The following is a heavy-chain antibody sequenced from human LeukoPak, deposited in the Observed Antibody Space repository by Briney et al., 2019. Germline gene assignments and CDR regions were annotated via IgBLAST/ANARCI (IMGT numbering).Heavy chain of an antibody. D-gene: IGHD2-15*01. CDR2: IDPRDSYT. CDR3: ARHLDSHCSGGSCYDWFDP. CDR1: GYSFTSYW. Sequence: GESLKMSCKGSGYSFTSYWISWVRQMPGKGLEWMGRIDPRDSYTNYSPSFQGHVTISADKSISTAYLQWSSLKASDTAMYYCARHLDSHCSGGSCYDWFDPWGQGTLVTVSS. V-gene: IGHV5-10-1*01. J-gene: IGHJ5*02.